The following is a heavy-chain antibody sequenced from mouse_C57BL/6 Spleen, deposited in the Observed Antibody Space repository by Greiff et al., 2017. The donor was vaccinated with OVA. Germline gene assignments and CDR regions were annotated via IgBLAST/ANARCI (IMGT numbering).Heavy chain of an antibody. D-gene: IGHD1-1*01. CDR3: ARSDGTDYYAMDY. Sequence: QVQLQQPGAELVRPGSSVKLSCKASGYTFTSYWTHWVKQRPIQGLEWIGNIDPSDSETHYNQKFKDKATLTVDKSSSTAYMQLSSLTSEDSAVYYCARSDGTDYYAMDYWGQGTSVTVSS. CDR1: GYTFTSYW. V-gene: IGHV1-52*01. J-gene: IGHJ4*01. CDR2: IDPSDSET.